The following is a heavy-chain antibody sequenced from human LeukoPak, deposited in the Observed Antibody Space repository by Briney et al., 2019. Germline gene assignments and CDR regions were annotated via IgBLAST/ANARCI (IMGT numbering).Heavy chain of an antibody. CDR2: ISGGGGST. CDR3: AKVWEFRGAIVYYFDY. CDR1: GFTFSSYA. D-gene: IGHD3-10*01. V-gene: IGHV3-23*01. Sequence: PGGSLRLSGAASGFTFSSYAMSWVRQAPGKGLLWVSTISGGGGSTYYADSVKGRFTISRDNSKNTLYLQMNSLRAEDTAVYYCAKVWEFRGAIVYYFDYWGQGTLVTVSS. J-gene: IGHJ4*02.